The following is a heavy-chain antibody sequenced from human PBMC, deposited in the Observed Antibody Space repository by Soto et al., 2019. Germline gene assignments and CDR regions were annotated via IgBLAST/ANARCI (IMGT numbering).Heavy chain of an antibody. CDR3: VRDADETAIVPAPWLV. CDR2: IYHSGST. V-gene: IGHV4-4*02. Sequence: PSETLSLTCAVSGGSISSSHWLGWVRQAPGKGLEWIGEIYHSGSTNYNPSLKSRITMSVDKSKNQFSVNLSSVTAADTAVYYCVRDADETAIVPAPWLVWGRGTMVTVSS. J-gene: IGHJ6*02. CDR1: GGSISSSHW. D-gene: IGHD2-21*02.